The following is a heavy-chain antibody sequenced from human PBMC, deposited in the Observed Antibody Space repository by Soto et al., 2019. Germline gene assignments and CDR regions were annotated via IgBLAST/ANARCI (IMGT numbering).Heavy chain of an antibody. V-gene: IGHV3-23*01. CDR2: LYGSGGGI. Sequence: HPEGSLRLSCAASGFSFSDYAMIWVRQAPGKGLEWVSGLYGSGGGIHYADSVKGRFTISRDNYANSVYLQMNSLRVEDTAVYYCAKDAVSRDGVWLAHDWGQGTVVTVSS. CDR1: GFSFSDYA. CDR3: AKDAVSRDGVWLAHD. J-gene: IGHJ1*01. D-gene: IGHD5-12*01.